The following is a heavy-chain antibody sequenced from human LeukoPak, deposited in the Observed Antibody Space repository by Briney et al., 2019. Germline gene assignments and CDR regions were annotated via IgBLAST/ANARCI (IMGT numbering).Heavy chain of an antibody. Sequence: SETLSLTCTVSGGSISSSNYYWGWIRQPPGKGLGWIGTIYYSGRTYYNSSLKSRVTISVDTSKNHFSLKVSSVTATDTAMYYCARHGALCTGGSCTRFDPWGQGTLVTVSS. V-gene: IGHV4-39*01. D-gene: IGHD2-15*01. CDR1: GGSISSSNYY. CDR2: IYYSGRT. J-gene: IGHJ5*02. CDR3: ARHGALCTGGSCTRFDP.